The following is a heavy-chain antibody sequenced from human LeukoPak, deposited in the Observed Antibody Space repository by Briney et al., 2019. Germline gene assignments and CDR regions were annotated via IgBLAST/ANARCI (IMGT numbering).Heavy chain of an antibody. V-gene: IGHV4-61*02. Sequence: PSQTLSLTYTVSGGSLSSGSYYWSWIRQPAGKGLEWIGRIYTSGSTNYNPSLKSRVTISVDTSKNQFSLKLSSVTAADTAVYYSARDSTGTTEFDYWGQGTLVTVSS. CDR3: ARDSTGTTEFDY. D-gene: IGHD1-1*01. J-gene: IGHJ4*02. CDR2: IYTSGST. CDR1: GGSLSSGSYY.